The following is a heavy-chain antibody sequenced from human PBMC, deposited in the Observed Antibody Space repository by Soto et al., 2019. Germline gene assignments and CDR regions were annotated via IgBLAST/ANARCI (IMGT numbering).Heavy chain of an antibody. CDR1: GGGKSRDP. D-gene: IGHD6-13*01. J-gene: IGHJ6*02. CDR2: IIPIFGTA. CDR3: ARDPAAGTIHYYYGMDV. V-gene: IGHV1-69*01. Sequence: VKGYCKXAGGGKSRDPSSWGRQNPGKGLEWMGGIIPIFGTANYAQKFQGRVTITADESTSTAYMELSSLRSEDTAVYYCARDPAAGTIHYYYGMDVWGQGTTVTVSS.